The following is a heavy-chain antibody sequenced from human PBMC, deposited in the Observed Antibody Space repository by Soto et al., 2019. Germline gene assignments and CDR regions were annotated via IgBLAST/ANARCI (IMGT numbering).Heavy chain of an antibody. CDR3: ARDDPLYCSSTSCYQDWFDP. Sequence: ASVKVSCKASGGTFSSYAISWVRQAPGQGLEWMGGIIPIFGTADYAQKFQGRVTITADESTSTGNMELSSLRSEDTAVYYCARDDPLYCSSTSCYQDWFDPWGQGTLVTVSS. CDR1: GGTFSSYA. D-gene: IGHD2-2*01. V-gene: IGHV1-69*13. J-gene: IGHJ5*02. CDR2: IIPIFGTA.